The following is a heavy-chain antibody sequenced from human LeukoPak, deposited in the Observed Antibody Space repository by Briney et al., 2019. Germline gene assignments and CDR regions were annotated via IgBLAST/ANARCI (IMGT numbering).Heavy chain of an antibody. CDR3: ARSTRIAAAGSNWFDP. J-gene: IGHJ5*02. V-gene: IGHV4-39*01. D-gene: IGHD6-13*01. CDR1: GGSISSSSYY. Sequence: SETLSLTCTVSGGSISSSSYYWGWIRQPPGKGLEWIGSIYYSGSTYYNPSLKSRVTISVDTSKNQFSLKLSSVTAADTAVYYCARSTRIAAAGSNWFDPWGQGTLVTVSS. CDR2: IYYSGST.